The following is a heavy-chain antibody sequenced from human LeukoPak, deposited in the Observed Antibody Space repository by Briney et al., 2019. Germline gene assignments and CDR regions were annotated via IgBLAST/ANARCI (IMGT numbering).Heavy chain of an antibody. CDR1: GFTVSSNY. CDR2: IYSGGST. D-gene: IGHD2-21*02. V-gene: IGHV3-53*01. CDR3: AREICGTDCYSTFDY. J-gene: IGHJ4*02. Sequence: PGGSLRLSCAASGFTVSSNYMSWVRQAPGKGLEWVSVIYSGGSTYYADSVKGRFTISRDNSKNTLYLQMNSPRAEDTAVYYCAREICGTDCYSTFDYWGQGALVTVSS.